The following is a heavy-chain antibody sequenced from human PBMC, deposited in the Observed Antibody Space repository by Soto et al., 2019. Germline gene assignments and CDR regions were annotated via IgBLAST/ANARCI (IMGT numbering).Heavy chain of an antibody. J-gene: IGHJ5*02. V-gene: IGHV1-18*01. D-gene: IGHD3-3*01. CDR1: GYTFTSYG. CDR3: ARDSLRFLEWLLRADNCFDP. CDR2: ISAYNGNT. Sequence: GASVKVSCKASGYTFTSYGISWVRQAPGQGLEWMGWISAYNGNTNYAQKLQGRVAMTTDTSTSTAYMELRSLRSDDTAVYYCARDSLRFLEWLLRADNCFDPWGQGTLVTVSS.